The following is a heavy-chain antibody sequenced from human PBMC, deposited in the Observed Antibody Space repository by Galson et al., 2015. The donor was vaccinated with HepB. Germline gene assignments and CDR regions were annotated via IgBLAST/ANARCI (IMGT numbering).Heavy chain of an antibody. CDR1: GYTFTSYY. V-gene: IGHV1-18*04. J-gene: IGHJ4*02. CDR2: ISPYNGNT. Sequence: SVKVSCKASGYTFTSYYINWVRQAPGQGLEWMGWISPYNGNTNSAQKFQARVTMATDTSTSTAYMELGSLRSDDTAVYYCTRRTGGGTFDYWGQGTLVTVSS. D-gene: IGHD2-15*01. CDR3: TRRTGGGTFDY.